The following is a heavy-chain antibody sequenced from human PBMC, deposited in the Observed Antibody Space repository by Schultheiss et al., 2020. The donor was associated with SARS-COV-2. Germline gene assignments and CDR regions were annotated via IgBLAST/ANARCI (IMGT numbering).Heavy chain of an antibody. CDR2: INPNSGGT. CDR3: ARDLKVRGVTRGYNWFDP. Sequence: ASVKVSCKASGYTFTGYYMHWVRQAPGQGLEWMGWINPNSGGTNYAQKFQGRVTMTRDTSISTAYMELSRLRSDDTAVYYCARDLKVRGVTRGYNWFDPWGQGTLVTVSS. CDR1: GYTFTGYY. V-gene: IGHV1-2*02. D-gene: IGHD3-10*01. J-gene: IGHJ5*02.